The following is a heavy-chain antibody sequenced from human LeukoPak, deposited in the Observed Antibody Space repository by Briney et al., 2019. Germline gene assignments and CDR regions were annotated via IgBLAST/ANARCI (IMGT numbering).Heavy chain of an antibody. CDR2: IISRGDTT. J-gene: IGHJ4*02. Sequence: GGSLRLSCAASGFTFNTYSMNWVRQAPGKGLEWVSNIISRGDTTHYAASVKGRFTISRDNAKNSVFLHLNSLRGDDTAVYYCARGRGYCTGVSCDIDYWGQGTLVTVSS. CDR1: GFTFNTYS. D-gene: IGHD2-8*02. V-gene: IGHV3-48*04. CDR3: ARGRGYCTGVSCDIDY.